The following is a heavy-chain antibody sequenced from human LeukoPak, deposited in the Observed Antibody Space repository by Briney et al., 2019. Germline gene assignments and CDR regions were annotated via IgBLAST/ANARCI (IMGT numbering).Heavy chain of an antibody. D-gene: IGHD5-18*01. CDR3: GGYSYGYRYAFDI. J-gene: IGHJ3*02. CDR2: IYYSGNT. V-gene: IGHV4-39*01. CDR1: GVSISSSNSY. Sequence: SETLSLTCTVSGVSISSSNSYWGWIRQPPGKGLEWIGSIYYSGNTYYNASLKSQVSISIDTSKNQFSLRLTSVTAADTAVYYCGGYSYGYRYAFDIWGQGTMVTVSS.